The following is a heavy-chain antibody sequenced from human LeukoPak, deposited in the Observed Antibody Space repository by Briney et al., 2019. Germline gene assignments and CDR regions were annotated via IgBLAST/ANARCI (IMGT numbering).Heavy chain of an antibody. CDR3: ASSTSHWFDP. D-gene: IGHD5/OR15-5a*01. CDR1: GFTFETFS. Sequence: GGSLRLSCATSGFTFETFSMNWVLQTPGKGLECLSSISGSSTYVYYRDSVKGRFTISRDNSKNTLYLQMNSLRAEDTAVYYCASSTSHWFDPWGQGTLVTVSS. V-gene: IGHV3-21*03. CDR2: ISGSSTYV. J-gene: IGHJ5*02.